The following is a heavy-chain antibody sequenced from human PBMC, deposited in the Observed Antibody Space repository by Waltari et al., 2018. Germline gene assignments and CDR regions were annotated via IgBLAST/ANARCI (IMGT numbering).Heavy chain of an antibody. Sequence: QVHLVKSGAKVKKPGSSVKGSVKDDGDSFGRFAIAWVTQAPGQGLELMGGPIPIFGTPNYAQEFQGRLTITADESANTVYMELGSLRPDDTAVYFCSRRQIGGPLDPWGQGTLVTVSS. V-gene: IGHV1-69*12. CDR2: PIPIFGTP. CDR3: SRRQIGGPLDP. D-gene: IGHD1-1*01. J-gene: IGHJ5*01. CDR1: GDSFGRFA.